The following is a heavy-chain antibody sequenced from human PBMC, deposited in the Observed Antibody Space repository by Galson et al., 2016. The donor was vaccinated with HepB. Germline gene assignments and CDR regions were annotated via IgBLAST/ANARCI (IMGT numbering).Heavy chain of an antibody. J-gene: IGHJ4*02. CDR2: ISYSGST. D-gene: IGHD1-7*01. CDR1: GGSFSGYY. Sequence: SETLSLTCAVYGGSFSGYYWTWIRQPPGKGLEWIGYISYSGSTNYNPSLKSRVTISVDTSKNQFSLKLSSVTAADTAVYYCARCVDWNYELDNGGQGILVTVSA. V-gene: IGHV4-59*01. CDR3: ARCVDWNYELDN.